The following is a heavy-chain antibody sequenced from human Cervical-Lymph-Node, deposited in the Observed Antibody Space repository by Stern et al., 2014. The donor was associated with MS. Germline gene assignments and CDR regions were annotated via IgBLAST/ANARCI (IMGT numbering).Heavy chain of an antibody. CDR2: IGSVVDFK. V-gene: IGHV3-21*01. D-gene: IGHD2-21*02. J-gene: IGHJ6*02. CDR1: GFRFSAYS. Sequence: EVQLVESGGGLVKPGESLRLSCEASGFRFSAYSMNWVRQAPGKGLEWVSSIGSVVDFKYYADSVKGRFTISRDNAKNSLYLQMNGLRDEDTAVYYCARSGGDPDVWGQGTTVTVSS. CDR3: ARSGGDPDV.